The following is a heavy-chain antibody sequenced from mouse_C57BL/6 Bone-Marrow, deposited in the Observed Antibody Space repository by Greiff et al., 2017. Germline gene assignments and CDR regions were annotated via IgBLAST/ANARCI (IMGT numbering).Heavy chain of an antibody. D-gene: IGHD2-4*01. Sequence: VQLQQPGAELVKPGASVKLSCKASGYTFTSYWMHWVKQRPGRGLEWIGRIDPNSGGTKYNEKFKSKATLTVDKPSSTAYMQLSSLTSEDSAVYYCARGIYYDYDDAMDYWGQGTSVTGSS. V-gene: IGHV1-72*01. CDR1: GYTFTSYW. CDR2: IDPNSGGT. CDR3: ARGIYYDYDDAMDY. J-gene: IGHJ4*01.